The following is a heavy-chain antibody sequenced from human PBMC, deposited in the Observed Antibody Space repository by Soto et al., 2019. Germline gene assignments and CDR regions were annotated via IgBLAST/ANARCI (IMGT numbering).Heavy chain of an antibody. J-gene: IGHJ5*02. D-gene: IGHD3-3*01. CDR1: GYTFTSYG. CDR3: ARVGNDFWSGYYYRTIYNWFDP. V-gene: IGHV1-18*01. Sequence: GASVKVSCKASGYTFTSYGISWVRQAPGQGLEWMGWISAYNGNTNYAQKLQGRVTMTTDTSTSTAYMELRSLRSDDTAVYYCARVGNDFWSGYYYRTIYNWFDPWGQGTLVTVSS. CDR2: ISAYNGNT.